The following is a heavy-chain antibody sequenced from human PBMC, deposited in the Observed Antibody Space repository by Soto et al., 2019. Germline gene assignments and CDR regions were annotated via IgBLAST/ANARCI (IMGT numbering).Heavy chain of an antibody. CDR3: ARVVVPAAMSTAGWFDP. D-gene: IGHD2-2*01. CDR2: ISAYNGNT. J-gene: IGHJ5*02. V-gene: IGHV1-18*01. CDR1: GYTFTSYG. Sequence: ASVKLSCKASGYTFTSYGISWVRQAPGQGLEWMGWISAYNGNTNYAQKLQGRVTMTTDTSTSTAYMELRSLRSDDTAVYYCARVVVPAAMSTAGWFDPWGQGTLVTVSS.